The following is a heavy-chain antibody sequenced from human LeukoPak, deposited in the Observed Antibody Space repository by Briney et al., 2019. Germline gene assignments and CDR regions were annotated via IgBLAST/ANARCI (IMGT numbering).Heavy chain of an antibody. J-gene: IGHJ5*01. CDR3: ARNHGGWFDS. CDR2: IYHSGST. D-gene: IGHD4-23*01. CDR1: GGPISRCY. V-gene: IGHV4-59*01. Sequence: SETLSLTCTVSGGPISRCYWRWLRQPPGKGLEWIGYIYHSGSTKYNPSLKSRVTISVDTPKTQFTLKLSSVTAADTAVYYCARNHGGWFDSWGQGTLVTVSS.